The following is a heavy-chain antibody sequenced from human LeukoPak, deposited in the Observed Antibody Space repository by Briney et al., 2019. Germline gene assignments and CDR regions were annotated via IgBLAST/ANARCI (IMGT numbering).Heavy chain of an antibody. CDR3: ARDRSYYGSGSSMDV. V-gene: IGHV1-69*04. CDR1: GGTFSSYA. J-gene: IGHJ6*02. D-gene: IGHD3-10*01. CDR2: IIPILGIA. Sequence: GASVKVSCKASGGTFSSYAISWVRQAPGQGLEWMGRIIPILGIANCAQKFQGRVTITADKSTSTAYMELSSLRSEDTDVYYCARDRSYYGSGSSMDVWGQGTTVTVSS.